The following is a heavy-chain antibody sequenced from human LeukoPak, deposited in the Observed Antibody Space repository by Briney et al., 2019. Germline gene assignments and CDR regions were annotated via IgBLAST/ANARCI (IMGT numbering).Heavy chain of an antibody. CDR1: GGSISSYY. D-gene: IGHD6-13*01. CDR3: ARGKYSSSWYYFDY. CDR2: IYYSGST. V-gene: IGHV4-59*01. J-gene: IGHJ4*02. Sequence: SETLSLTCTVSGGSISSYYWSWIRQPPGKGLEWIGYIYYSGSTNYNPSLKSRVTISVDTSKNQFSLKLSSVTAADTAVYYCARGKYSSSWYYFDYWGQGTLVTVSS.